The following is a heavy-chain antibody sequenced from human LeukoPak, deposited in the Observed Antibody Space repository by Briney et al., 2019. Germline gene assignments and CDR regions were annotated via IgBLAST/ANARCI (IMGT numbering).Heavy chain of an antibody. J-gene: IGHJ6*02. CDR1: GGSISGYY. Sequence: PSETLSLTCTVSGGSISGYYWTWVRQPPGKGLEWIGQIHYSGRADCNPSLKSRITISVDTSKNQMSLKLTSVTAADTAIYYCARFGVDYDMGVWGQGTTVTVSS. V-gene: IGHV4-59*01. D-gene: IGHD3-16*01. CDR3: ARFGVDYDMGV. CDR2: IHYSGRA.